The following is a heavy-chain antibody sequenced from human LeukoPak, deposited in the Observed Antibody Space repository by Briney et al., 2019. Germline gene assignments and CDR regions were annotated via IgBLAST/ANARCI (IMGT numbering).Heavy chain of an antibody. CDR2: IYYSGYT. V-gene: IGHV4-59*08. CDR1: GGSISSYY. D-gene: IGHD1-26*01. CDR3: ARHAIYSGGYSYWFDP. Sequence: SETLSLTCTVSGGSISSYYWSWIRQPPGKGLEWIAYIYYSGYTNYNPSLKSRASISVDTSKNLCSLRLSSVTAADTAVYYCARHAIYSGGYSYWFDPWGLGTLVTVSS. J-gene: IGHJ5*02.